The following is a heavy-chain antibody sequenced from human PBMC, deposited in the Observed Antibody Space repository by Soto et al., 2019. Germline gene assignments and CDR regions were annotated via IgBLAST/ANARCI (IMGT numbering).Heavy chain of an antibody. J-gene: IGHJ4*02. D-gene: IGHD4-17*01. CDR2: IYYSGST. CDR3: ARDSNGDPYYFDY. CDR1: GGSISSYY. V-gene: IGHV4-59*01. Sequence: PSETLSLTCTVSGGSISSYYWSWIRQPPGKGLEWIGYIYYSGSTNYNPSLKSRVTISVDTSKNQFSLKLSSVTAADTAVYYCARDSNGDPYYFDYWGQGTLVTVSS.